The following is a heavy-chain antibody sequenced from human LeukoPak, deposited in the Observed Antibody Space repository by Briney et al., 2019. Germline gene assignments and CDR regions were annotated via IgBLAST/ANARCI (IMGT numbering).Heavy chain of an antibody. CDR1: DYTFTSYG. CDR3: ASNRYYDYVWGSNDY. V-gene: IGHV1-18*01. Sequence: ASVKVSCKASDYTFTSYGISWVRQAPGQGLEWMGWISAYNGNTNYAQKLQGRVTMTTDTSTSTAYMELRSLRSDDTAVYYCASNRYYDYVWGSNDYWGQGTLVTVSS. J-gene: IGHJ4*02. D-gene: IGHD3-16*01. CDR2: ISAYNGNT.